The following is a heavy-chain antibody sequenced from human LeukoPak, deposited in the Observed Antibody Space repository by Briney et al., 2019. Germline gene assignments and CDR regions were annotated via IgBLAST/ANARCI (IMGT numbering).Heavy chain of an antibody. CDR3: ARAAGDTFFDY. D-gene: IGHD3-16*01. Sequence: GGSLRLSCAASEFXFSSSGMHWVRQAPGKGLEWVALIWYDGSNKYYADSVKGRFTISRDNSKNTLYLQMNSLRAEDTAVYYCARAAGDTFFDYWGQGTLVTVSS. J-gene: IGHJ4*02. CDR1: EFXFSSSG. V-gene: IGHV3-33*01. CDR2: IWYDGSNK.